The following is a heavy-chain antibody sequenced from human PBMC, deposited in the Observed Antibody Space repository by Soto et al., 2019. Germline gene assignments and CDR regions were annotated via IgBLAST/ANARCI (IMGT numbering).Heavy chain of an antibody. Sequence: XEFLSLSCAASGFTFSSNYMSWVRQAPGKGLEWVSVIYSGVSTYYADSVKGRFTISRDNSKNTLYLQMNSLRAEDTAVYYCARASKGLAAAGTFFAYWGQGTLVTVSS. J-gene: IGHJ4*02. CDR1: GFTFSSNY. CDR2: IYSGVST. CDR3: ARASKGLAAAGTFFAY. V-gene: IGHV3-53*01. D-gene: IGHD6-13*01.